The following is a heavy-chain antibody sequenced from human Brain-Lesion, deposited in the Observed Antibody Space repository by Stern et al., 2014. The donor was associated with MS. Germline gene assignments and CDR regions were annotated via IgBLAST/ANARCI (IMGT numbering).Heavy chain of an antibody. V-gene: IGHV1-46*01. J-gene: IGHJ4*02. CDR1: GYTFTTYY. Sequence: QLXXXGAEVKKPGASVKVSCKASGYTFTTYYMLWVRQAPXPGXXXXGIINPVXXXTTHDQKFQGRVTLTVDTSXSXXXMELSSLRSEDXALYYSAAYSSNRSXXXXWGQGVLVTVSS. CDR2: INPVXXXT. CDR3: AAYSSNRSXXXX. D-gene: IGHD6-13*01.